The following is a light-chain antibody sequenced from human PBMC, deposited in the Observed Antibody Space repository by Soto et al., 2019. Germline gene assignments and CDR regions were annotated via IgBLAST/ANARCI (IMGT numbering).Light chain of an antibody. CDR2: DVT. CDR1: SSDIGGYNY. V-gene: IGLV2-11*01. J-gene: IGLJ1*01. CDR3: CSYAGSYTYV. Sequence: QPVLTQPRSVSGSPGQSVTISCTGTSSDIGGYNYVSWYQQHPGKAPKLMTYDVTKRPAGVPARFSASKSGNTASLTISGLQAEDEADYYCCSYAGSYTYVFGTGTKLTVL.